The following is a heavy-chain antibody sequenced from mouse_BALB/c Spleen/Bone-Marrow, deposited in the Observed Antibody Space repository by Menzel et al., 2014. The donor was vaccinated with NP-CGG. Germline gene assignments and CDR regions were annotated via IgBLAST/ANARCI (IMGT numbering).Heavy chain of an antibody. V-gene: IGHV5-4*02. D-gene: IGHD2-1*01. J-gene: IGHJ4*01. CDR3: ARDGNCYAMDY. CDR1: GFTFSDYY. CDR2: ISDGGSYT. Sequence: EVQLVESGGGLVKPGGSLKLSCAASGFTFSDYYMHWVRQTPEKRLEWVATISDGGSYTYYPDSVKGRFTISRDNAKNNLYLQMSSLKSENTAMYYCARDGNCYAMDYWAQGTTVTVSS.